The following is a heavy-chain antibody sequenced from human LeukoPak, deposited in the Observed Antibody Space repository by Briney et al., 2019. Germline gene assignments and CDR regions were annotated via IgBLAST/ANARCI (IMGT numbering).Heavy chain of an antibody. Sequence: QPGGSLRLSCAASGFTFSNYWMTWVRQAPGQGLEWVTNIKFDGSEKHYADSVKGRFTISRDNAKNSLSLQINSLRAEDTAVYYCATSRLRAAYDIWGQGTLVNVSS. CDR2: IKFDGSEK. D-gene: IGHD4-17*01. J-gene: IGHJ3*02. CDR3: ATSRLRAAYDI. V-gene: IGHV3-7*01. CDR1: GFTFSNYW.